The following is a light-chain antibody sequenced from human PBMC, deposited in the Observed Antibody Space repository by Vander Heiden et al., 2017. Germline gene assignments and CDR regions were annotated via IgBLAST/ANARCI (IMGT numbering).Light chain of an antibody. Sequence: DIQMTQPPSSLSASVGDRVTITCRASQSISSYLNWYQQKPGKAPKLLIYAASSLQSGVPSRFSGSGSGTDFTLTISMLQPEDFATYYCQQSDSTPYTFGQGTKLEIK. CDR3: QQSDSTPYT. CDR1: QSISSY. CDR2: AAS. J-gene: IGKJ2*01. V-gene: IGKV1-39*01.